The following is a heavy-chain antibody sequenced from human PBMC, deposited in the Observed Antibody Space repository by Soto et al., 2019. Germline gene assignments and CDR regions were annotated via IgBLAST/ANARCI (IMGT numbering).Heavy chain of an antibody. J-gene: IGHJ5*02. CDR1: GFTFSSYA. CDR3: AKGGRITIFGVVRSPFYP. Sequence: EVQLLESGGGLVQPGGSLRLSCAASGFTFSSYAMSWVGQAPGKGLEWVSAISGSGGSSYYADSVKGRFTISRDNSKNTLYLQMNSLRAEDTAVYYCAKGGRITIFGVVRSPFYPWGQGTLVTVSS. CDR2: ISGSGGSS. V-gene: IGHV3-23*01. D-gene: IGHD3-3*01.